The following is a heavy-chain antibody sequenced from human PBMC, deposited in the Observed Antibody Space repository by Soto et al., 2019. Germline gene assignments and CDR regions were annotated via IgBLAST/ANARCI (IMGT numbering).Heavy chain of an antibody. V-gene: IGHV4-30-4*01. CDR3: AGEGGTGTGSLDV. J-gene: IGHJ3*01. D-gene: IGHD1-1*01. CDR1: GDSISGSDFY. CDR2: IHYSGTT. Sequence: QVGLQETGPGLVKPSQTLSLTCAVSGDSISGSDFYWDWIRQSPGKVLEWIGYIHYSGTTYYNPSLKSRVTFSLDTSKNQFSLSLTSVTAADTAVYYCAGEGGTGTGSLDVWGRGTMVIVSS.